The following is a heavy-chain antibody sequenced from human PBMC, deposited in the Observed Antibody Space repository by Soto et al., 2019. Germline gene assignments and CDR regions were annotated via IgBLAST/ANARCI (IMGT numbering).Heavy chain of an antibody. CDR1: GFTFSDYW. D-gene: IGHD3-10*01. J-gene: IGHJ6*02. CDR2: VKYDGATT. V-gene: IGHV3-74*01. Sequence: EVQLVESGGGLVQPGGSLRLSCAASGFTFSDYWMHWVRQVPGKGLVWVSRVKYDGATTSYGDSGKGRFTISRDNAKNTVYLQMNSLRAEDTAVYYCARGIRGEYGSDVWGPGTTVTVSS. CDR3: ARGIRGEYGSDV.